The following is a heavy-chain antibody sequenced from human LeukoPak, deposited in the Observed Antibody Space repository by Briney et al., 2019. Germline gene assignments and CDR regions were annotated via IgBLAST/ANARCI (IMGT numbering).Heavy chain of an antibody. J-gene: IGHJ4*02. CDR2: IKEDGSEK. CDR3: ARDSLYSDSSGSKFEY. CDR1: GFTFSSYW. V-gene: IGHV3-7*01. D-gene: IGHD3-22*01. Sequence: GGSLRHSCAASGFTFSSYWMSWVRQAPGKGLEWVANIKEDGSEKHYVDSVKGRFTISRDNAKNSLYLQMSSLRAEDTAVYYCARDSLYSDSSGSKFEYWGQGTLVTVSS.